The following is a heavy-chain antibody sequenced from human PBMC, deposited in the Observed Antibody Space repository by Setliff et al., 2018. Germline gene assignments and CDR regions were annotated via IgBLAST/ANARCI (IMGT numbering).Heavy chain of an antibody. Sequence: GGSLRLSCAVSGFIFSDFAMHWVRQAPGKGLEWVALIHNDGISKNYADSVKGRFTIFRDNSKNTLYLGMNRLRTEDTAVYYCVPGRGSWGQGALVTVSS. D-gene: IGHD6-25*01. J-gene: IGHJ5*02. CDR2: IHNDGISK. V-gene: IGHV3-30*02. CDR1: GFIFSDFA. CDR3: VPGRGS.